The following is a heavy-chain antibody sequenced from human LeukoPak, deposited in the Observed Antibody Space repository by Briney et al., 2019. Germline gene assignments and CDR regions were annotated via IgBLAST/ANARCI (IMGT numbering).Heavy chain of an antibody. D-gene: IGHD3-22*01. Sequence: PGGSLRLSCAASGFTFSDYYMSWIRQAPGKGLEWVSYISGSSSSTVYADSVKGRFTISRDNAKNSLCLQMNSLRAEDTAVYYCARGHYSDSSDHYYFFAYWGQGTLVTVSS. J-gene: IGHJ4*02. V-gene: IGHV3-11*05. CDR3: ARGHYSDSSDHYYFFAY. CDR2: ISGSSSST. CDR1: GFTFSDYY.